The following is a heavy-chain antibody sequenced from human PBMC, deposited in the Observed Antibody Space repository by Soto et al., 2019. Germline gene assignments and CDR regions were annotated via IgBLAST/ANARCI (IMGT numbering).Heavy chain of an antibody. Sequence: GGSLRLSCAASGFTFSSYAMSWVRQAPGKGLEWVSAISGSGGSTYYADSVKGRFTISRDNSKNTLYLQMNSLRAEDTAVYYCAKALGKYYGSGSYNYYYYYMDVWGKGTTVTVSS. CDR1: GFTFSSYA. D-gene: IGHD3-10*01. J-gene: IGHJ6*03. CDR3: AKALGKYYGSGSYNYYYYYMDV. V-gene: IGHV3-23*01. CDR2: ISGSGGST.